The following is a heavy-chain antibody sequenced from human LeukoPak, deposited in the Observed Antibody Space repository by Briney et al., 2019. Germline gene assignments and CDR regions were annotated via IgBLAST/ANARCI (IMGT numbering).Heavy chain of an antibody. CDR2: IGTAGDT. J-gene: IGHJ3*02. Sequence: PGRSLRLSCAASGFTFSSYDMHWVRQATGKGLEWVSAIGTAGDTYSPGSVKGRSTISRENAKNSLYLQMTSLRAGDTAVYYCARQSWVGTFDIWGQGTMVTVSS. CDR3: ARQSWVGTFDI. CDR1: GFTFSSYD. V-gene: IGHV3-13*04. D-gene: IGHD3-16*01.